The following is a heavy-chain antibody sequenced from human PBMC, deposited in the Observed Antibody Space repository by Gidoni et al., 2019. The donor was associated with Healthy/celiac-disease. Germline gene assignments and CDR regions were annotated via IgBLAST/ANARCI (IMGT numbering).Heavy chain of an antibody. Sequence: QVQLQESGPGLVKPSGTLSLTCAVSGGSISSSNWWSGVRQPPGKGLEWIGEIYHSGSTNYNPSLKSRVTISVDKSKNQFSLKLSSVTAADTAVYYCAREGAAAGAFGLRDAFDIWGQGTMVTVSS. CDR1: GGSISSSNW. D-gene: IGHD6-13*01. V-gene: IGHV4-4*02. CDR2: IYHSGST. CDR3: AREGAAAGAFGLRDAFDI. J-gene: IGHJ3*02.